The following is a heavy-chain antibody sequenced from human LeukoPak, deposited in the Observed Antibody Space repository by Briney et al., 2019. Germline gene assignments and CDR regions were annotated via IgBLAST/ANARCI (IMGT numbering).Heavy chain of an antibody. CDR1: GFTFDDYA. J-gene: IGHJ6*03. CDR3: AKDAGGSGSYYSVGYYYYMDV. D-gene: IGHD3-10*01. CDR2: ISGDGGST. Sequence: GGSLRLSCAASGFTFDDYAMHWVRQAPGKGLEWVSLISGDGGSTYYADSVKGRLTISRDNSKNSLYLQMNSLRTEDTALYYCAKDAGGSGSYYSVGYYYYMDVWGKGTTVTVSS. V-gene: IGHV3-43*02.